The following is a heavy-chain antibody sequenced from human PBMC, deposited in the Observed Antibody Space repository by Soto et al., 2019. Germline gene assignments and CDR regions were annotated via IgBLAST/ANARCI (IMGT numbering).Heavy chain of an antibody. Sequence: QVQLVESGGGVVQPGRSLRLSCAASGFTFSSCDMHWVRQAPGKGLEWMALTSYDGSNKYYADSVKGRFTISRDNSKNTLYLQMNSLRAEDTAVYYCAKAASNRWHGGAGFDYWGQGTLVTVSS. V-gene: IGHV3-30*18. CDR2: TSYDGSNK. CDR3: AKAASNRWHGGAGFDY. J-gene: IGHJ4*02. CDR1: GFTFSSCD.